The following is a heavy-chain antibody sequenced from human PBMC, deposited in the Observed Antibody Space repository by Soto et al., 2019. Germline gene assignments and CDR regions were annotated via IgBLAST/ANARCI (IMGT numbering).Heavy chain of an antibody. V-gene: IGHV2-5*02. CDR2: IYWDDDK. J-gene: IGHJ6*02. D-gene: IGHD3-10*01. CDR3: AHRLTLRGVPYYYYRMDV. Sequence: QITLKESGPTLVKPTQTLTLTCTFSGFSLSTSGVGVGWIRQPPGKALEWLALIYWDDDKRYSPPLKSRLTITKDTSNNHVFLTMPNMHPVDTATYSCAHRLTLRGVPYYYYRMDVWGQGTPVTLSS. CDR1: GFSLSTSGVG.